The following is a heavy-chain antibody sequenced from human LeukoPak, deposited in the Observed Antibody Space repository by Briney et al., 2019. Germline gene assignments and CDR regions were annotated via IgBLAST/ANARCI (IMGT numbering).Heavy chain of an antibody. J-gene: IGHJ4*02. CDR1: GGSISSYY. CDR2: IYYSGST. CDR3: AAYGSGSYYNGGYFDY. Sequence: SETLSLTCTVSGGSISSYYWSWIRQPPGKGLEWIGYIYYSGSTNYNPSLKSRGTISVDTSKNQFSLKLSSVTAADTAVYYCAAYGSGSYYNGGYFDYWGQGTLVTVSS. D-gene: IGHD3-10*01. V-gene: IGHV4-59*01.